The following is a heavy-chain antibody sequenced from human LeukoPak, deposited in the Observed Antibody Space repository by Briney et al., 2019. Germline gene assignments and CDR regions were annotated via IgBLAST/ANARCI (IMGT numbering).Heavy chain of an antibody. CDR1: GFTFSEYY. Sequence: GGSQRLSCAASGFTFSEYYMSWIRQAPGKGVERVSYISSSGSTIYYADSVKGRFTISRDNAKNSLYLQMNSLRAEDTAVYYCARDRGAVATGGDGHWGQGTLVTVSS. D-gene: IGHD5-12*01. CDR3: ARDRGAVATGGDGH. J-gene: IGHJ4*02. V-gene: IGHV3-11*04. CDR2: ISSSGSTI.